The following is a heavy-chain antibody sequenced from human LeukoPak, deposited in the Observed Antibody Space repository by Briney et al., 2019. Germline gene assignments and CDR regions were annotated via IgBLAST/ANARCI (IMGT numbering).Heavy chain of an antibody. V-gene: IGHV4-30-2*01. D-gene: IGHD5-12*01. CDR3: ARWGENSGYEYWFDP. CDR1: GGSISSGGYS. J-gene: IGHJ5*02. Sequence: SETLSLTCAVSGGSISSGGYSWSWIRQPPGKGLEWIGYIYHSGSTYYNPSLKSRVTISVDRSKNQFSLKLSSVTAADTAVCYCARWGENSGYEYWFDPWGQGTLVTVSS. CDR2: IYHSGST.